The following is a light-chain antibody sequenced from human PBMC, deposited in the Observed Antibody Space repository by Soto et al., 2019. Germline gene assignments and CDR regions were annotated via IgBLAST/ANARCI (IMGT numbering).Light chain of an antibody. CDR3: QQYSQWPPWT. CDR2: RAS. CDR1: KSRSGN. V-gene: IGKV3-15*01. Sequence: EIVMTQSTATLAGCPGETVTLSCRASKSRSGNLAWYQQGPGQAPRLLIFRASTRATGVPARFSGRGSGTEFTLTLSGLQSEDFAVYYCQQYSQWPPWTFGPGTKVDIK. J-gene: IGKJ1*01.